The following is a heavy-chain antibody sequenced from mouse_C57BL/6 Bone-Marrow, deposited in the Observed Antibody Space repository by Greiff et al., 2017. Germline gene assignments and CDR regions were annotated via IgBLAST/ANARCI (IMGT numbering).Heavy chain of an antibody. V-gene: IGHV1-7*01. Sequence: QVQLQQSGAELVKPGASVKLSCKASGYTFTSYWMHWVKQRPGQGLEWIGYINPSSGYTKYNQKFKDKATLTADKSSSTAYMQLSSLTYEDSAVYYGGRSPVGRPWYFDVWGRGTTVTVTS. D-gene: IGHD4-1*01. CDR2: INPSSGYT. J-gene: IGHJ1*03. CDR3: GRSPVGRPWYFDV. CDR1: GYTFTSYW.